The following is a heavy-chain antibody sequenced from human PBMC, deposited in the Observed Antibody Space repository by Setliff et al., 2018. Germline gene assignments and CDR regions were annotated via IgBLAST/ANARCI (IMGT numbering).Heavy chain of an antibody. V-gene: IGHV3-72*01. CDR2: IRKKTNSYTT. CDR3: VRDSGKYSFDF. Sequence: PGGSLRLSCAASGFTFSNAWMSWVRQAPGKGLEWVARIRKKTNSYTTEYAASVNGRFAISRDDSKNSLYLQMNSLKTEDTAVYYCVRDSGKYSFDFWGQGTLVTVSS. D-gene: IGHD1-26*01. CDR1: GFTFSNAW. J-gene: IGHJ4*02.